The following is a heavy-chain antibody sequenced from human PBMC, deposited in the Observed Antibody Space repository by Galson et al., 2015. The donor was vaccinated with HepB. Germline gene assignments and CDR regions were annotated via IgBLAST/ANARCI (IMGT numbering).Heavy chain of an antibody. D-gene: IGHD2-2*01. V-gene: IGHV3-7*01. Sequence: SLRLSCAAPGFTFSSYWMSWVRQALGKGLEWVANIKQDGSEKYYVDSVKGRFTISRDNAKNSLYLQMNSLRAEDTALYYCASYQNTYFYYGMDVWGQGTTVTVSS. CDR2: IKQDGSEK. CDR1: GFTFSSYW. CDR3: ASYQNTYFYYGMDV. J-gene: IGHJ6*02.